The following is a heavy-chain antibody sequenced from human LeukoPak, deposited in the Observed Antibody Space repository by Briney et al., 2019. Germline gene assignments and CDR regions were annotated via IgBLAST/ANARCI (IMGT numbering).Heavy chain of an antibody. CDR2: IYYSGST. J-gene: IGHJ6*02. D-gene: IGHD3-10*01. CDR3: ARMDYGSGTYNMDV. CDR1: GGSISSYY. Sequence: SETLSLTCTVSGGSISSYYWSWIRQPPGKGLEWIGYIYYSGSTNYNPSLKSRVTISVDTSKNQFSLKLSSVTAADTAVYYCARMDYGSGTYNMDVWGQGTTVTVSS. V-gene: IGHV4-59*01.